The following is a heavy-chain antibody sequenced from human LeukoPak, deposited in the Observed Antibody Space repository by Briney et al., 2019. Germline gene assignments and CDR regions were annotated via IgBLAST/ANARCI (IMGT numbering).Heavy chain of an antibody. Sequence: SETLSLTCAVSGYSISSGYYWGWIRQPPGKGLEWIGSIYHSGSTYYNPSLKSRVTTSVDTSKNQFSLKLSSVTAADTAVYYCARHLAITIFGVAHMDVWGKGTTVTVSS. J-gene: IGHJ6*03. CDR1: GYSISSGYY. D-gene: IGHD3-3*01. V-gene: IGHV4-38-2*01. CDR2: IYHSGST. CDR3: ARHLAITIFGVAHMDV.